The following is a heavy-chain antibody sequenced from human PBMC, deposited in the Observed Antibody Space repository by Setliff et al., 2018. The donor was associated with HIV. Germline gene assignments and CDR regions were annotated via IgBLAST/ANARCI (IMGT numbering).Heavy chain of an antibody. Sequence: PSETLSLTCTVSGPSINIHYWSWIRQSPGKAFEWIGYIYSTGSTNYNPSLQSRVTISMVASRNQFPLKVTSVTAADTAVYYCAKGAGFYGDYTFDHWGQGRQVTVS. CDR3: AKGAGFYGDYTFDH. D-gene: IGHD4-17*01. CDR2: IYSTGST. J-gene: IGHJ4*02. V-gene: IGHV4-59*11. CDR1: GPSINIHY.